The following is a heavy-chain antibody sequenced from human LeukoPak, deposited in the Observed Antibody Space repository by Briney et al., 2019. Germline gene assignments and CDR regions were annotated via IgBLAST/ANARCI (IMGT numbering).Heavy chain of an antibody. CDR3: ARDGGYLHGMDV. CDR2: IYTSGST. J-gene: IGHJ6*02. D-gene: IGHD3-16*02. Sequence: SETLSLTCTVSGGSISSYYWSWIRQPPGKGLEWIGYIYTSGSTNYNPSLKSRVTISVDTSKNQFSLKLSSVTAADTAVYYCARDGGYLHGMDVWGQGTTVTVSS. CDR1: GGSISSYY. V-gene: IGHV4-59*01.